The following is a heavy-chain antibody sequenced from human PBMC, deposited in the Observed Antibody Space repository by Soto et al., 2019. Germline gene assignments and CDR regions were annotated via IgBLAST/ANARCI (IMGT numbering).Heavy chain of an antibody. Sequence: QVKLQQWGAGLLKSSETLSLTCAVYGGSFSGHFWTWIRQSPEKGLEWIGEINHSGSTNYKESLQSRLSMSVDTTKHLISLELSTVTVADTAVYYCASASFYYGSGSHYANIYYTMDVWGQGTTVTVSS. CDR3: ASASFYYGSGSHYANIYYTMDV. CDR1: GGSFSGHF. D-gene: IGHD3-10*01. V-gene: IGHV4-34*01. J-gene: IGHJ6*02. CDR2: INHSGST.